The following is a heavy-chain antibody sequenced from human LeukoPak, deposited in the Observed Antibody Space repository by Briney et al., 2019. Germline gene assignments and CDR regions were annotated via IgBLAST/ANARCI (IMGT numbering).Heavy chain of an antibody. CDR3: TREAYGSGSSDDY. CDR2: IRSKAYGGTT. Sequence: PGGSLRLSCAASGFTFSSYSMNWVRQAPGKGLEWVGFIRSKAYGGTTEYAASVKGRFTISRDDSKSIAYLQMNSLKTEDTAVYYCTREAYGSGSSDDYWGQGTLVTVPS. V-gene: IGHV3-49*04. D-gene: IGHD3-10*01. CDR1: GFTFSSYS. J-gene: IGHJ4*02.